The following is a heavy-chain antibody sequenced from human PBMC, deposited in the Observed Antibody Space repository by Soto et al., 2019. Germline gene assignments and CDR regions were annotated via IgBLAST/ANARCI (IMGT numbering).Heavy chain of an antibody. Sequence: SETLSLTCAVSGGSISSSNWWSWVRQPPGKGLEWIGEIYHSGSTNYNPSLKSRVTISVDKSKNTVSLQLNSLRAEDTAVYFCARGGESGSWPPTYYYYDYWGQGTQVTVSS. CDR2: IYHSGST. CDR3: ARGGESGSWPPTYYYYDY. V-gene: IGHV4-4*02. CDR1: GGSISSSNW. D-gene: IGHD3-16*01. J-gene: IGHJ4*02.